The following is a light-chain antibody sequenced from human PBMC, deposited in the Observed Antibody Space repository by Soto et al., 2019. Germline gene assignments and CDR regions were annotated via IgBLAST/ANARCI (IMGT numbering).Light chain of an antibody. V-gene: IGKV3-15*01. Sequence: EIVMTQSPATLSVSPGERVTLSCRASQGIGSTLAWYQQKPGQTPRLLIYGASTRATGVPARFSGSGSGTEFTLTINSLQSEDFAVYYCQRYNNWPLTFGGGTKVDIK. CDR2: GAS. J-gene: IGKJ4*01. CDR1: QGIGST. CDR3: QRYNNWPLT.